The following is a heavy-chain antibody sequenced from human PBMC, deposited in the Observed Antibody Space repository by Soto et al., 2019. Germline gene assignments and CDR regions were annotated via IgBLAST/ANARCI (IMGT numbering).Heavy chain of an antibody. CDR2: IIPIFGTA. D-gene: IGHD2-15*01. CDR3: ARGPPYCSGGSCYPHWFDP. CDR1: GGTFSSYS. V-gene: IGHV1-69*01. J-gene: IGHJ5*02. Sequence: SVKVSCKASGGTFSSYSISWVRQAPGQGLEWMGGIIPIFGTANYAQKFQGRVTITADESTSTAYMELSSLRSEDTAVYYCARGPPYCSGGSCYPHWFDPWGQGTLVTVSS.